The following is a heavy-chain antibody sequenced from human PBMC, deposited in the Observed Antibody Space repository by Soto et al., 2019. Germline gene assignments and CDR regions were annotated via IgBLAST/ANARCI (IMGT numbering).Heavy chain of an antibody. V-gene: IGHV4-31*03. CDR3: ARLRIATNNYKWFDP. CDR1: GAALNSGNYY. CDR2: IYVTGAV. Sequence: SATLSLTCSVSGAALNSGNYYWSWIRQVPGKGLEWIGHIYVTGAVDYNPSLRDRITISQDTSERQFSLNLRLVTAADTAVYYCARLRIATNNYKWFDPWGQGTLVTVSS. J-gene: IGHJ5*02. D-gene: IGHD2-21*01.